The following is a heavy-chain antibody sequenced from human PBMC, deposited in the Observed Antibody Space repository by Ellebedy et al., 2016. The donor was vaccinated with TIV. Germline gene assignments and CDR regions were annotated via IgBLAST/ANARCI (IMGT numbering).Heavy chain of an antibody. J-gene: IGHJ4*02. D-gene: IGHD5-18*01. CDR2: IWYDGSLT. Sequence: GESLKISCVASGFTLSEHSMHWVRQAPGKGLEWVAVIWYDGSLTYYGDSMKGRFSISRDNANNTLYLQMNSLRAEDTAVYYCARDVHTAVAPYFAYWGQGTLVTVSS. V-gene: IGHV3-33*01. CDR1: GFTLSEHS. CDR3: ARDVHTAVAPYFAY.